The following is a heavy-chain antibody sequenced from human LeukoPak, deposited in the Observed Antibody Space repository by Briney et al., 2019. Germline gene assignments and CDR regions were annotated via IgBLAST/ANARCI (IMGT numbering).Heavy chain of an antibody. D-gene: IGHD6-13*01. J-gene: IGHJ4*02. Sequence: PGGSLRLSCAASGLTFSSYAMSWVRQAPGKGLEWVSALSGSGGSTYYADSVKGRFTISRDNSKNTLYLQMNSLRAEDTAIYYCAKALSSSWAFDYWGQGTLVTVSS. CDR1: GLTFSSYA. CDR3: AKALSSSWAFDY. V-gene: IGHV3-23*01. CDR2: LSGSGGST.